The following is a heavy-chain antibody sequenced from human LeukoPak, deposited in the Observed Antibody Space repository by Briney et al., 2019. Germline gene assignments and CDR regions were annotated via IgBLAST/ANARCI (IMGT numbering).Heavy chain of an antibody. V-gene: IGHV1-69*04. CDR2: IIPILGIA. CDR1: GGTFSSYA. D-gene: IGHD6-19*01. Sequence: SVKVSCKASGGTFSSYAISWVRQAPGQGLEWMGRIIPILGIANYAQKFQGRVTITADKSTSTAYMELSSLRSEDTVVYYCARTSVAVPDAFDIWGQGTMVTVSS. J-gene: IGHJ3*02. CDR3: ARTSVAVPDAFDI.